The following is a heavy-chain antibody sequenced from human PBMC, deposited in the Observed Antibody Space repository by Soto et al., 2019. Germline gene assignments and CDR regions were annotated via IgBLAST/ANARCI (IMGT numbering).Heavy chain of an antibody. D-gene: IGHD5-12*01. CDR3: AKDKLSYRGYADX. V-gene: IGHV3-9*01. CDR2: ISWNSGSI. J-gene: IGHJ4*02. Sequence: SLRRSCAASGFTFDDYAMHWVRQAPGKGLEWVSGISWNSGSIGYADSVNGRFTISRDNAKNSLYLQMNSLRAEDTALYYCAKDKLSYRGYADXWGQGTLVTVSX. CDR1: GFTFDDYA.